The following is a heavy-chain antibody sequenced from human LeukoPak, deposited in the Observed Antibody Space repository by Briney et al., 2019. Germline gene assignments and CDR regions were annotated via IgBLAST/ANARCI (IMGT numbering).Heavy chain of an antibody. CDR2: IYYSGST. J-gene: IGHJ3*02. V-gene: IGHV4-31*03. D-gene: IGHD4-17*01. CDR1: GGSISSGGYY. Sequence: PSQTLSLTCTVSGGSISSGGYYWSWIRQHPGKGLEWTGYIYYSGSTYYNPSLKSRVTISVDTSKNQFSLKLSSVTAADTAVYYCARGEFGDYELADAFDIWGQGTMVTVSS. CDR3: ARGEFGDYELADAFDI.